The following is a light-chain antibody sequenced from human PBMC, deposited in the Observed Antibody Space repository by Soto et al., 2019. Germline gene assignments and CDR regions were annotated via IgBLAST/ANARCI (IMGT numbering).Light chain of an antibody. Sequence: ETVMTPSPATLSVSPGERATLSCRASQSVGSNLAWYQQKPGQAPRLLIYGASTRATGIPARFSGSGSGTELTLTSISLQSEDCAVYYCQQYNNWPPWTFGQGTKVEL. J-gene: IGKJ1*01. CDR1: QSVGSN. CDR2: GAS. V-gene: IGKV3-15*01. CDR3: QQYNNWPPWT.